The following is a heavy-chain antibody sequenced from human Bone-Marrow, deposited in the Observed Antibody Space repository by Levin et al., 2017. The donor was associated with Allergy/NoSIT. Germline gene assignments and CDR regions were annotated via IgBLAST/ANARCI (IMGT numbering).Heavy chain of an antibody. CDR1: GGSFNGYY. D-gene: IGHD1-1*01. Sequence: NASETLSLTCAFSGGSFNGYYWTWIRQPPGKGLEWIGEIDHRGSTNFNSSLKSRVTMSVDTSKNQFSLKLRSLTAADTAVYYCARDRPVQHCLGLSCFRGSYGMDVWGQGTTVIVSS. CDR3: ARDRPVQHCLGLSCFRGSYGMDV. CDR2: IDHRGST. V-gene: IGHV4-34*01. J-gene: IGHJ6*02.